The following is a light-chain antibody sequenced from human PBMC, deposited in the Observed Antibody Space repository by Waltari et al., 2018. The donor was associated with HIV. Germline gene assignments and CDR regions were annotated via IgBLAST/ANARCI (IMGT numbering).Light chain of an antibody. J-gene: IGLJ2*01. V-gene: IGLV3-1*01. Sequence: SYELTQPPSVSVSPGQTASIPCSGDKLGDTYACWYQQKPGQSPVLVIYKDGKRPSGSPERFSGFNSGNTATLTISGTQAMDEADYDWQAWDSDTPKVFGGGTKLTVL. CDR3: QAWDSDTPKV. CDR1: KLGDTY. CDR2: KDG.